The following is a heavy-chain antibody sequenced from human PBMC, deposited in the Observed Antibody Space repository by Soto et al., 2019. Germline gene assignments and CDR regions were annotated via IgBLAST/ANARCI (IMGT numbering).Heavy chain of an antibody. Sequence: GGSLRLSCAASGFTFSSYSMNWVRQAPGKGLEWVSYISSSSSTIYYADSVKGRFTISRDNAKNSLYLQMNSLRAEDTAVYYCASEGPYDILTGYYRSVRPDYWGQGTLVTVSS. V-gene: IGHV3-48*01. CDR3: ASEGPYDILTGYYRSVRPDY. J-gene: IGHJ4*02. CDR2: ISSSSSTI. CDR1: GFTFSSYS. D-gene: IGHD3-9*01.